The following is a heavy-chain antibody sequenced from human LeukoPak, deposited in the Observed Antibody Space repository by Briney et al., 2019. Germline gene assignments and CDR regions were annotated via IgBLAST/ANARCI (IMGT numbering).Heavy chain of an antibody. D-gene: IGHD2-15*01. CDR3: ARDPGYCSGGSCYHPFGSFDY. CDR1: GYSISSGYY. V-gene: IGHV4-38-2*02. CDR2: IYYSGST. Sequence: SETLSLTCTVSGYSISSGYYWGWIRQPPGKGLEWIGSIYYSGSTYYNPSLKSRVTISVDTSKNQFSLKLSSVTAADTAVYYCARDPGYCSGGSCYHPFGSFDYWGQGTLVTVSS. J-gene: IGHJ4*02.